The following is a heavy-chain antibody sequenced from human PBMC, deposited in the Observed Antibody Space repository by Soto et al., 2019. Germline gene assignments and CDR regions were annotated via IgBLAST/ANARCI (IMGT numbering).Heavy chain of an antibody. Sequence: QVQLVESGGGVVQPGRSLRLSCVASGFTFSTYSMHWVRQAPGKGLEWVALISHDGSNKYYADSVKGRFTISRDNSKNTLYLQLSSLRPDDTAVFHCARVGQRQVFYWNFDLWGRGTLVTVSS. V-gene: IGHV3-30-3*01. CDR3: ARVGQRQVFYWNFDL. J-gene: IGHJ2*01. CDR1: GFTFSTYS. D-gene: IGHD6-25*01. CDR2: ISHDGSNK.